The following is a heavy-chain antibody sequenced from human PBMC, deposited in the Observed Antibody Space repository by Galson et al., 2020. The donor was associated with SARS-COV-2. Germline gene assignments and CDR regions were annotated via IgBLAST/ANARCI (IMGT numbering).Heavy chain of an antibody. D-gene: IGHD2-8*01. CDR2: IYYSGST. CDR1: GGSISSYY. J-gene: IGHJ4*02. CDR3: ARHPPGILYYGFDY. V-gene: IGHV4-59*08. Sequence: SETLSLTCTVSGGSISSYYWSWIRQPPGKGLEWIGYIYYSGSTNYNPSLKSRVTISVDTSKNQFSLKLSSVTAEDTAVYYCARHPPGILYYGFDYWGQGTLVTVSS.